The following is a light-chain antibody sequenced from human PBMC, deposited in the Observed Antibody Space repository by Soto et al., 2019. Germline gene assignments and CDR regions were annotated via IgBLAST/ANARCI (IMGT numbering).Light chain of an antibody. Sequence: QSALTQSPSASGSPGQSVTISCTGTSSDIGGYNSVSWYQQHPGKAPKVMIYDVTKRPSGVPDRLSGSKSGNTASLTVSALQAEEEADYYCSSYTDRKHLVFGTGTKLTVL. CDR1: SSDIGGYNS. CDR2: DVT. CDR3: SSYTDRKHLV. V-gene: IGLV2-8*01. J-gene: IGLJ1*01.